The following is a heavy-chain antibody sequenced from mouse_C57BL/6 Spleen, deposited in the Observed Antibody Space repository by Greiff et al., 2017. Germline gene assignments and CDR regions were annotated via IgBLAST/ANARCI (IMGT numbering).Heavy chain of an antibody. Sequence: EVQLQQSGTVLARPGASVKMSCKTSGYTYTSYWMHWVKQRPGQGLEWIGAIYPGNSDTSYNQKFKGKAKLTAVTSASTAYMELSSLTNEDSAVYYCTSSYDGERFAYWGQGTLVTVSA. V-gene: IGHV1-5*01. CDR2: IYPGNSDT. CDR3: TSSYDGERFAY. J-gene: IGHJ3*01. D-gene: IGHD2-3*01. CDR1: GYTYTSYW.